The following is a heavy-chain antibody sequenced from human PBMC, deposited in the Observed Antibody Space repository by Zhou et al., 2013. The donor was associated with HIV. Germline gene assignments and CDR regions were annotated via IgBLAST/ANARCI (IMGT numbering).Heavy chain of an antibody. Sequence: QVQLVQSGAEVKKPGASVKVSCKASGYTFNSHGIIWVRQAPGQGLEWMGWISGHNGDTKYAQKFQGRVTMTTDTPTSTAYMEVRSLRSRDTAVYYCATVFFDRSDYWGQGTLVTVSS. D-gene: IGHD3-9*01. V-gene: IGHV1-18*01. CDR3: ATVFFDRSDY. J-gene: IGHJ4*02. CDR1: GYTFNSHG. CDR2: ISGHNGDT.